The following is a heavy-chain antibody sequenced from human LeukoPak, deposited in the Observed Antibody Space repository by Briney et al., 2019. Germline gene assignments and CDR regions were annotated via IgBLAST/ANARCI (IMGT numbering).Heavy chain of an antibody. CDR3: AQGGIAVAGTPDYFDY. V-gene: IGHV4-39*01. CDR1: GGSISSSSYY. Sequence: SETLSLTCTVSGGSISSSSYYWGWIRQPPGKGLEWIGSIYYSGSTYYNPSLKSRVTISVDMSKNQFSLKLSSVTAADTAVYYCAQGGIAVAGTPDYFDYWGQGTLVTVSS. J-gene: IGHJ4*02. D-gene: IGHD6-19*01. CDR2: IYYSGST.